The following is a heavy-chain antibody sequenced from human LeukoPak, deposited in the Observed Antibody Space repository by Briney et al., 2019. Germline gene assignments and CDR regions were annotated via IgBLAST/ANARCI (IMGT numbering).Heavy chain of an antibody. V-gene: IGHV4-59*12. CDR1: GASISTYY. J-gene: IGHJ4*02. D-gene: IGHD5-12*01. Sequence: KPSETLSLTCTVSGASISTYYWSWIRQSPGKGLEWIAYINNSGRTNYNPSLKSRVTISADTSKNQFSLKLSSVTAADTAVYYCARDFSGYEYDYWGQGTLVTVSS. CDR3: ARDFSGYEYDY. CDR2: INNSGRT.